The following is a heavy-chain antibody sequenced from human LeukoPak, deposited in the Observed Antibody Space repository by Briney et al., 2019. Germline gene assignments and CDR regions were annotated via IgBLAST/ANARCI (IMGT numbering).Heavy chain of an antibody. Sequence: GGSLRLTYTVSGFTVTSTHMSWVRQAPGKGLEWVSAISGSGGSTYYADSVKGRFTISRDNSKNTLYLQMNSLRAEDTAVYYCAKDGPSWELETEIDYWGQGTLVTVSS. V-gene: IGHV3-23*01. CDR1: GFTVTSTH. J-gene: IGHJ4*02. D-gene: IGHD1-26*01. CDR2: ISGSGGST. CDR3: AKDGPSWELETEIDY.